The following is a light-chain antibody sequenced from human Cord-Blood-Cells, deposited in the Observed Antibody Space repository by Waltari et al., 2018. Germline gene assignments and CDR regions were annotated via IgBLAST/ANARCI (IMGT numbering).Light chain of an antibody. V-gene: IGLV2-14*01. J-gene: IGLJ1*01. CDR1: SRDVGGYNY. Sequence: QSALTQPASVSGSPGQSIPISCPGTSRDVGGYNYFSWYQQHPGKAPKLMIYEVSNRPSGVSNRFSGSKSGNTASLTISGLQAEDEADYYCSSYTSSSTYVFGTGTKVTVL. CDR3: SSYTSSSTYV. CDR2: EVS.